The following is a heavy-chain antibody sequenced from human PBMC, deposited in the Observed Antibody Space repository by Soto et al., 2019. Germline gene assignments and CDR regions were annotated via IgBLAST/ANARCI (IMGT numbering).Heavy chain of an antibody. CDR1: GFTVSSNY. CDR2: IYSGGNT. J-gene: IGHJ4*02. V-gene: IGHV3-66*01. D-gene: IGHD6-19*01. CDR3: ARDSSGWYSPYY. Sequence: GGSLRLSCAASGFTVSSNYMSWVRQAPGKGLEWVSVIYSGGNTYYADSVKGRFTISRDNSKNTLYLQMNSLRAEDTAVYYCARDSSGWYSPYYWSQGTLVTVSS.